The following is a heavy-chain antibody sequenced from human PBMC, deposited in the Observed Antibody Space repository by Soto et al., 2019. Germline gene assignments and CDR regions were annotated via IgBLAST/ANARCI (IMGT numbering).Heavy chain of an antibody. Sequence: GGSLRLSCAASGFTFSSYSMNWVRQAPGKGLEWVSYISSSSSTIYYADSVKGRFTISRDNAKNSLYLQMNSLRAEDTAVYYCARDRVDWDDFWSGYFDYWGQGTLVTVSS. CDR3: ARDRVDWDDFWSGYFDY. CDR1: GFTFSSYS. J-gene: IGHJ4*02. V-gene: IGHV3-48*01. CDR2: ISSSSSTI. D-gene: IGHD3-3*01.